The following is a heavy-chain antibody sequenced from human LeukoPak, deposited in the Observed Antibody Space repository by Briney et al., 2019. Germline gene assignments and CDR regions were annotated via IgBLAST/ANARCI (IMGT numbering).Heavy chain of an antibody. J-gene: IGHJ3*02. V-gene: IGHV3-30*02. CDR2: IRYDGSNK. D-gene: IGHD4-11*01. CDR3: ARAGYSNDHDAFDI. CDR1: GFTFRSYG. Sequence: GGSLRLSCAASGFTFRSYGMHWVRQAPGKGLEWVAFIRYDGSNKYYADSVKGRFTISRDNSKNTLYLQMNSLRAEDTAVYYCARAGYSNDHDAFDIWGQGTMVTVSS.